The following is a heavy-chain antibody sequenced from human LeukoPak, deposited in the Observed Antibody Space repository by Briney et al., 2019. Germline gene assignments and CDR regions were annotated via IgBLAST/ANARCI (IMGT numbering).Heavy chain of an antibody. CDR1: GYTFTSYG. CDR2: ISAYNGNT. CDR3: ARTIVVVITTPDAFDI. V-gene: IGHV1-18*01. J-gene: IGHJ3*02. D-gene: IGHD3-22*01. Sequence: ASVKASCKASGYTFTSYGISWVRQAPGQGLEWMGWISAYNGNTNYAQKLQGRVTMTTDTSTSTAYMELRSLRSDDTAVYYCARTIVVVITTPDAFDIWGQGTMVTVSS.